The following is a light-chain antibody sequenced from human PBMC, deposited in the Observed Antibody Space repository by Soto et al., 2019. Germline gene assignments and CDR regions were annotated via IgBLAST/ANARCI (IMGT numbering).Light chain of an antibody. Sequence: EIVLTQSPATLSLSPGERATLSCRASQSVSSYLAWYQQKPGQAPRLLIYDASNRATGIPARFSGSGSGTDFTLTISSLEPEDFAVYYCQQRSNWPPVWAFCQGTKVEIK. V-gene: IGKV3-11*01. CDR1: QSVSSY. CDR2: DAS. J-gene: IGKJ1*01. CDR3: QQRSNWPPVWA.